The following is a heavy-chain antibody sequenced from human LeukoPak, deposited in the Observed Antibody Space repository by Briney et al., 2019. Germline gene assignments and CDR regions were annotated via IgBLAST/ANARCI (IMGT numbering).Heavy chain of an antibody. V-gene: IGHV3-7*01. CDR3: ASSYFDNSLHAYDI. Sequence: GGSLRLSCAASGLTFSSYWMDWVRQAPGKGLEWVANIKQDGSEMYYVDSVKGRFTISRDNTKNSLFLHMSSLRAEDTAVYFCASSYFDNSLHAYDIWGQGTMVTVSS. CDR1: GLTFSSYW. CDR2: IKQDGSEM. J-gene: IGHJ3*02. D-gene: IGHD3-22*01.